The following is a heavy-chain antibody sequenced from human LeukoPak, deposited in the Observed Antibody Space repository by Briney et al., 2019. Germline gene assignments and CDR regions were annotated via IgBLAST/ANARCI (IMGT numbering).Heavy chain of an antibody. CDR1: GFTFSDYN. CDR2: INGGSTHK. V-gene: IGHV3-21*01. J-gene: IGHJ3*02. D-gene: IGHD3-22*01. Sequence: GGSLRLSCLASGFTFSDYNFNWVRQAPGKGLEWVSSINGGSTHKFYGDSVKGRFIISRDNAKKSLYLQMNSLRAEDTAVYYCARDGPNYYDSSGYYSDAFDIWGQGTMVTVSS. CDR3: ARDGPNYYDSSGYYSDAFDI.